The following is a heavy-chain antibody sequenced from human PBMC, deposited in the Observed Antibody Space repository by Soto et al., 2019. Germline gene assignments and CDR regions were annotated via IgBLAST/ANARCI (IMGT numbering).Heavy chain of an antibody. J-gene: IGHJ6*02. CDR1: GGTFSSYA. Sequence: QVQLVQSGAEVKKPGSSVKVSCKASGGTFSSYAISWVRQAPGQGLEWMGGIIPISGTANYAQKFQGRVTITADESTSTAYMELSSLRSEDTAVYYCAKSQVSSTSLEIYYYYYYGMDVWGQGTTVTVSS. CDR2: IIPISGTA. V-gene: IGHV1-69*01. D-gene: IGHD2-2*01. CDR3: AKSQVSSTSLEIYYYYYYGMDV.